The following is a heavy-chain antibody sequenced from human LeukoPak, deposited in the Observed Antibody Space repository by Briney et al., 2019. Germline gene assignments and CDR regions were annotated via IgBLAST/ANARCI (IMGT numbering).Heavy chain of an antibody. CDR1: GFSFSSHW. D-gene: IGHD1-26*01. CDR3: VGGSYHDY. J-gene: IGHJ4*02. V-gene: IGHV3-7*01. CDR2: IKEDESEK. Sequence: GGSLRLSCAASGFSFSSHWMSWVRQAPGKGLEWVANIKEDESEKYYMDSVKGRFTISGDNAKNSLYLQMNSLRAEDTAVYYCVGGSYHDYWGQGTLVTVSS.